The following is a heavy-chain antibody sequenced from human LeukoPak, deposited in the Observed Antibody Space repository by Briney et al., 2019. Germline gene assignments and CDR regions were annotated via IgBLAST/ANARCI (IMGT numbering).Heavy chain of an antibody. D-gene: IGHD6-13*01. Sequence: GGSLRLSCAASGFTFSSYWMHWVRQAPGKGLVWVSRINSDGSSTSYADSVKGRFTISRDNAKNTLYLQMNSLRAEDTAVYYCARADQQLVRAFDIWGQGTMVIVSS. V-gene: IGHV3-74*01. CDR2: INSDGSST. J-gene: IGHJ3*02. CDR3: ARADQQLVRAFDI. CDR1: GFTFSSYW.